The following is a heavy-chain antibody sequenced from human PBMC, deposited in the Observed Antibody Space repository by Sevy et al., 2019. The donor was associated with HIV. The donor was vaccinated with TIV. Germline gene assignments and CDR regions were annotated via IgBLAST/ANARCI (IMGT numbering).Heavy chain of an antibody. V-gene: IGHV1-24*01. J-gene: IGHJ4*02. CDR2: FDPEDGER. D-gene: IGHD3-3*01. CDR3: ATGREYYEGNSGYFDY. CDR1: GYTLTQLS. Sequence: ASVKVSCKLSGYTLTQLSMHWVRQAPGKGLEWLESFDPEDGERIYAQKFQGRFTMTEETSTDTAYMELSSLRSEDTAIYYCATGREYYEGNSGYFDYWGQRTLVTVSS.